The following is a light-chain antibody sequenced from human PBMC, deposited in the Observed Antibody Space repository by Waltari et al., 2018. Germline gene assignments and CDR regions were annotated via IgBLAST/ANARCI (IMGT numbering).Light chain of an antibody. J-gene: IGKJ1*01. V-gene: IGKV1-39*01. Sequence: DSQMTQSPSSLSAFVGDRVIITCRASQSIGTSLNWYQQKPGKAPKLLIYATSTLQSGVPSRFSGSGSGTDFTLTISSLQPEDFATYSCHQNYSPPPTFGQGTKVEIK. CDR1: QSIGTS. CDR2: ATS. CDR3: HQNYSPPPT.